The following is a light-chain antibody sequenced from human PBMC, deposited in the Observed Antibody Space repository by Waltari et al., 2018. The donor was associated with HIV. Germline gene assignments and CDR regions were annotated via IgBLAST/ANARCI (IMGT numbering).Light chain of an antibody. J-gene: IGKJ4*01. Sequence: EIVLTQSPATLSLSPGERATLSCRASQSVSSYLALYQQKPGQAPRLLIYDASNRATGIPARFSGSGSGTDFTLTISSLEPEDFAVYFCQQRSNLFGGGTKVEIK. V-gene: IGKV3-11*01. CDR1: QSVSSY. CDR3: QQRSNL. CDR2: DAS.